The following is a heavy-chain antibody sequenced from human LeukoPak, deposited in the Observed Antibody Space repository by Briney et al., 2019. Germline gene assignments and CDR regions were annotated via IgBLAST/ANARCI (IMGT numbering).Heavy chain of an antibody. Sequence: PSETLSLTCTVSGGSISSYYWSWIRQPPGKGLEWIGYIYYSGSTNYNPSLKSRVTISVDTSKNQFSLKLSSVTAADTAVYYCARAGWELPHYDYWGQGTLVTVSS. J-gene: IGHJ4*02. V-gene: IGHV4-59*01. CDR3: ARAGWELPHYDY. D-gene: IGHD1-26*01. CDR2: IYYSGST. CDR1: GGSISSYY.